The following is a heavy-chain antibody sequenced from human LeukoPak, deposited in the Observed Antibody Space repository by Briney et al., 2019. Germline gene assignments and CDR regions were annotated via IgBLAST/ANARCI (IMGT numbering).Heavy chain of an antibody. V-gene: IGHV1-69*04. Sequence: ASVKVSCKASGGTFSSYAISWVRQAPGQGLEWMGRIIPIFGIANYAQKFQGRVTITADKSTSTAYMELSSLRSEDTAVYYCAREAGYCSSTSRKPVDYWGQGTLVTVSS. CDR3: AREAGYCSSTSRKPVDY. CDR2: IIPIFGIA. J-gene: IGHJ4*02. CDR1: GGTFSSYA. D-gene: IGHD2-2*01.